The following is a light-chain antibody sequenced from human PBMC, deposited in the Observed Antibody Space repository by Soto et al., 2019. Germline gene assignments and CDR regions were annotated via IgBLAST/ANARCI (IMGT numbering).Light chain of an antibody. Sequence: DIQMTQSPSSLSASVGDRVTITCRASQNIRTYLNWYQQRPGKAPKFLIYAASSLQDGLPSRFSGSESGTDFTLTTSSPQPEDYATYYCQQSYSDPLTFGQGTKLEIK. CDR1: QNIRTY. CDR3: QQSYSDPLT. V-gene: IGKV1-39*01. CDR2: AAS. J-gene: IGKJ2*01.